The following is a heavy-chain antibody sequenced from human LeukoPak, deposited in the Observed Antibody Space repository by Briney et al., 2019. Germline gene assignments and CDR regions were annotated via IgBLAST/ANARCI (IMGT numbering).Heavy chain of an antibody. V-gene: IGHV4-34*01. J-gene: IGHJ4*02. CDR2: INHSGST. D-gene: IGHD4-11*01. Sequence: SETLSLTCAVYGGFFSGYYWSCIRQPPGKGLEWIGEINHSGSTNYNPSLKSRVTISVDTSKNQFSLKLTSVTAADTAVFYCARARSLTVHLVDYWSQGTLVTVSS. CDR1: GGFFSGYY. CDR3: ARARSLTVHLVDY.